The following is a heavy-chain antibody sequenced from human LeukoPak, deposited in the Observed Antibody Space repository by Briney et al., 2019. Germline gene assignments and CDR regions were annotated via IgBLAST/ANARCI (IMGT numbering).Heavy chain of an antibody. Sequence: KPSKTLSLTCTVSGGSISNFYWSWVRQPAGKGLEWIGRIDTGGSTYYNASLESRVIMSLDTSKNQFSLKLSSVTVADTAVYYCARGLGGASYYMDVWGRGTTVTVSS. CDR3: ARGLGGASYYMDV. CDR1: GGSISNFY. CDR2: IDTGGST. J-gene: IGHJ6*03. V-gene: IGHV4-4*07. D-gene: IGHD3-16*01.